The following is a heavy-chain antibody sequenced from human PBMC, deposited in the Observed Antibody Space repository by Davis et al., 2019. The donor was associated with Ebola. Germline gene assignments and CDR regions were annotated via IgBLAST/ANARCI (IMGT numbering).Heavy chain of an antibody. CDR3: ARDRIPAAIDYYGMDV. CDR2: ISTSGSYT. V-gene: IGHV3-11*06. Sequence: GESLKISCAASGFTFSDYYMSWIRQAPGKGLDWVSYISTSGSYTNYADSVKGRFTISRDNAKNSLYLQMNSLRAEDTAVYYCARDRIPAAIDYYGMDVWGQGTTVTVSS. J-gene: IGHJ6*02. CDR1: GFTFSDYY. D-gene: IGHD2-2*01.